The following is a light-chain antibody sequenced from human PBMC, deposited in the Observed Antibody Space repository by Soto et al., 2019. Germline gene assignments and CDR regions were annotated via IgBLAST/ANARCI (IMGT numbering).Light chain of an antibody. CDR2: EVR. CDR3: CSYAGSSTPYV. Sequence: QSVLTQPASVSGSPGQSITISCTGTSSDVGAYNYVSWYQQRPGKAPKLMIYEVRNRPSGVSDRFSGSRSGNTASLTISGLQAEDESDYYCCSYAGSSTPYVFGTGTKLTVL. V-gene: IGLV2-14*01. J-gene: IGLJ1*01. CDR1: SSDVGAYNY.